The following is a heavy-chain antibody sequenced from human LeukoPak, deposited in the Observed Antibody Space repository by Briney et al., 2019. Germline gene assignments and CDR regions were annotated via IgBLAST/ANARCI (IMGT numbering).Heavy chain of an antibody. CDR1: GGTFSSYA. Sequence: GASVKVSCKASGGTFSSYANSWVRQAPGQGLEWMGGIIPIFGTANYAQKFQGRVTITADESPSTAYMELSSLRSEDTAVYYCTRDCIAAKRVYSSSWPLDYWGQGTLVTVSS. V-gene: IGHV1-69*13. CDR2: IIPIFGTA. D-gene: IGHD6-13*01. CDR3: TRDCIAAKRVYSSSWPLDY. J-gene: IGHJ4*02.